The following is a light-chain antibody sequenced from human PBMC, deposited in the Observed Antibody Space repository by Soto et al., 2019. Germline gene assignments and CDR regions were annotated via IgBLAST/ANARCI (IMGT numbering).Light chain of an antibody. V-gene: IGKV3-15*01. CDR1: QSVYSS. J-gene: IGKJ1*01. CDR2: GAS. Sequence: ETVMTQSPATLSVSPGERATLSCRASQSVYSSLAWYQQKPGQAPRLLIYGASTRATGIPARFSGSGSGTEFTLTISSLQPDDFATYYCQQYNSYRGTFGQGTKVDIK. CDR3: QQYNSYRGT.